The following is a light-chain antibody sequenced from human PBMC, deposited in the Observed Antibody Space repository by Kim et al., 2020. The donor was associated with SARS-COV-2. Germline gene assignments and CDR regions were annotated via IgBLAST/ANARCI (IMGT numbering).Light chain of an antibody. CDR3: QQYEA. CDR2: GAS. J-gene: IGKJ1*01. Sequence: TLSLAPGERATLSCRASQSIISSSLAWYQQRPGQTPRLIIYGASTRVTGIPDRFSGSGSGTDFTLTISSLEPEDFAFYYCQQYEAFGQGTKVEIK. CDR1: QSIISSS. V-gene: IGKV3-20*01.